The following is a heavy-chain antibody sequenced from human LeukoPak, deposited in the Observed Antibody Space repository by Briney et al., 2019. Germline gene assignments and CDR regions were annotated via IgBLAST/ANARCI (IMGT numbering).Heavy chain of an antibody. CDR3: AKDRDYYDSSGYHTDAFDI. V-gene: IGHV3-33*06. Sequence: GGSLRLSCAASGFTFSSYGMHWVRQAPGKGLEWVAVIWYDGSNKYYADSVKGRFTISRDNSRNTLYLQMNSLRAGDTAVYHCAKDRDYYDSSGYHTDAFDIWGQGTMVTVSS. J-gene: IGHJ3*02. CDR1: GFTFSSYG. D-gene: IGHD3-22*01. CDR2: IWYDGSNK.